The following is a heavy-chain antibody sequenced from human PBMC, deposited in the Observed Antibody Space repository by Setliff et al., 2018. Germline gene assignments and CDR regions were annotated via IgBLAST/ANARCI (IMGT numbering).Heavy chain of an antibody. CDR2: INHSGST. D-gene: IGHD5-18*01. J-gene: IGHJ6*02. CDR1: GASFSDYY. Sequence: SETLSLTCTVYGASFSDYYWGWIRQPPGKGLEWIAEINHSGSTNYNPSLKSRLTMSLDTSKNQFSLKLRSLTAADTAVYYCARDRTAYSYGMDVWGQGTTVTVSS. V-gene: IGHV4-34*10. CDR3: ARDRTAYSYGMDV.